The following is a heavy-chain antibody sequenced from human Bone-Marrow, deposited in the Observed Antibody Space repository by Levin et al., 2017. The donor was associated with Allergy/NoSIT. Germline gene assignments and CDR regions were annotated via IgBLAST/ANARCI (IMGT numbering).Heavy chain of an antibody. CDR1: GFTFSSYG. D-gene: IGHD2-2*02. CDR3: AKDGRPGVDIVVVPAAIGNWFDP. Sequence: PGGSLRLSCAASGFTFSSYGMHWVRQAPGKGLEWVAVISYDGSNKYYADSVKGRFTISRDNSKNTLYLQMNSLRAEDTAVYYCAKDGRPGVDIVVVPAAIGNWFDPWGQGTLVTVSS. CDR2: ISYDGSNK. V-gene: IGHV3-30*18. J-gene: IGHJ5*02.